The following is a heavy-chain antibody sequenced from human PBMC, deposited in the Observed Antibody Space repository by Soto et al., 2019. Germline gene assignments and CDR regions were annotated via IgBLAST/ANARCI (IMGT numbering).Heavy chain of an antibody. CDR3: ARVRFLEWLSTNWFDP. J-gene: IGHJ5*02. CDR1: GYTFTSYD. D-gene: IGHD3-3*01. V-gene: IGHV1-8*01. CDR2: MNPNSGNT. Sequence: ASVKVSCKASGYTFTSYDINWVRQATGQGLEWMGWMNPNSGNTGYAQKFQGRVTMTRNTSISTAYMELSSLRSEDTAVYYCARVRFLEWLSTNWFDPWGQGTLVTVSS.